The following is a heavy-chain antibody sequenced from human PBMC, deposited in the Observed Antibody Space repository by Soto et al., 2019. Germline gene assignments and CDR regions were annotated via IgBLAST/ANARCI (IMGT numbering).Heavy chain of an antibody. V-gene: IGHV1-3*01. CDR3: ARAGRWFVTDY. CDR2: INAGNGNT. J-gene: IGHJ4*02. Sequence: QVQLVQSGAEVKKPGASVKVSCKASGYTFTSYAMHWVRQAPGQRLEWMAWINAGNGNTKYSQKFQGRVTITRDTPAGTAYRGLGSLRSEDTGVYYCARAGRWFVTDYWGQGTLVTVSS. D-gene: IGHD3-9*01. CDR1: GYTFTSYA.